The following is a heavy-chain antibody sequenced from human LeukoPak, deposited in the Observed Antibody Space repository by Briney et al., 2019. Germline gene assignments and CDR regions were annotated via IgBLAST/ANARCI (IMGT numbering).Heavy chain of an antibody. D-gene: IGHD4-23*01. V-gene: IGHV4-39*01. CDR2: MYYTGNT. Sequence: PSETLSLTCTVSGVSITSGNYYWDWIRQPPGQGLVWIGSMYYTGNTYYNPSLKSRVTLSLHTSKNHFSLRLGSLTAADTAVYYCATQRLATVAPFDNWGQGTLVTVSS. J-gene: IGHJ4*02. CDR1: GVSITSGNYY. CDR3: ATQRLATVAPFDN.